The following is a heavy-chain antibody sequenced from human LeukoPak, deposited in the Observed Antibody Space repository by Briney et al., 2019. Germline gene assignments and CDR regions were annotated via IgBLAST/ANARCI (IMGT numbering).Heavy chain of an antibody. CDR2: IYYSGST. D-gene: IGHD2-2*02. CDR3: ARADRVVPAAINPHYFDY. V-gene: IGHV4-59*12. Sequence: PSETLSLTCTVSGGSISSYYWSWIRQPPGKGLEWIGYIYYSGSTNYNPSLKSRVTISVDTSKNQFSLKQSSVTAADTAVYYCARADRVVPAAINPHYFDYWGQGTLVTVSS. J-gene: IGHJ4*02. CDR1: GGSISSYY.